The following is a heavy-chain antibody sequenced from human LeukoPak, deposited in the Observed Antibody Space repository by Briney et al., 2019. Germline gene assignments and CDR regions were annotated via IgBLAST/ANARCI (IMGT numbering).Heavy chain of an antibody. V-gene: IGHV3-9*01. CDR3: AKSPDFDWLSSLDY. J-gene: IGHJ4*02. CDR1: GFTVSNNY. Sequence: GGSLRLSCVASGFTVSNNYRSWVRQAPGKGLEWVSGISWNSGSIGYADSVKGRFTISRDNAKNSLYLQMNSLRAEDTALYYCAKSPDFDWLSSLDYWGQGTLVTVSS. D-gene: IGHD3-9*01. CDR2: ISWNSGSI.